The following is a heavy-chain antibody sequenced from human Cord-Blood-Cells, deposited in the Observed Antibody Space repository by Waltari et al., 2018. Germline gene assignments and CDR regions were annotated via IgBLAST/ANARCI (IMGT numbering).Heavy chain of an antibody. D-gene: IGHD5-12*01. V-gene: IGHV4-59*01. J-gene: IGHJ4*02. CDR3: AREVRSGYDFDY. CDR1: GGSISSYY. Sequence: QVQLQESGPGLVKPSETLSLTCTVSGGSISSYYWSWIRQPPGKGLEWIGYIYYRGSTNYNPSLKSRVTISVDTSKNQFSLKLSSVTAADTAVYYCAREVRSGYDFDYWGQGTLVTVSS. CDR2: IYYRGST.